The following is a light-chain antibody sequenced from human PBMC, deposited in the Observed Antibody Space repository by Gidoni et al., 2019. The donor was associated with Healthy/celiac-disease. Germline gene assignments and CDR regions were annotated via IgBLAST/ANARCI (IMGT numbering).Light chain of an antibody. V-gene: IGLV3-21*02. CDR2: DDS. CDR3: QVWDSSSDHVV. CDR1: NIGSKS. Sequence: SYGLTPPPPGSVDPGQTARITCGGNNIGSKSVHWYQQNPGQAPVLVVYDDSDRPSGIPERFSGSNSGNTATLTISRVEAGDEADYYCQVWDSSSDHVVFGGGTKLTVL. J-gene: IGLJ2*01.